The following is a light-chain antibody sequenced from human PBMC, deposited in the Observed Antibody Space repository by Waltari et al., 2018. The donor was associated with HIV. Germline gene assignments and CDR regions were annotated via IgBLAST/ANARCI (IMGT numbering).Light chain of an antibody. CDR3: SSFAGTNKL. Sequence: QSALTQPPSASGSPGQSVNISCTGGDNNINDYNYVSWYQQHSDKPPKLIIFEVPKRPSGVPDRFSGYKSGNTASLFFSGLQPEDEATYFCSSFAGTNKLFGGGTKLTVL. CDR2: EVP. V-gene: IGLV2-8*01. J-gene: IGLJ2*01. CDR1: DNNINDYNY.